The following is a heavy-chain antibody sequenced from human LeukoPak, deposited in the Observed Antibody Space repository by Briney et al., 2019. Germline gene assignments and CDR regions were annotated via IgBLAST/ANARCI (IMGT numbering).Heavy chain of an antibody. CDR2: IRYDGSNK. Sequence: PGGSLRLSCAASDFTFSTYGMSWVRQAPGKGLEWVAFIRYDGSNKYYADSVKGRFTISRDNSKNTLYLQMNSLRAEDTAVYYCAKLDSSGTVGYWGQGTLVTVSS. V-gene: IGHV3-30*02. CDR3: AKLDSSGTVGY. CDR1: DFTFSTYG. J-gene: IGHJ4*02. D-gene: IGHD3-22*01.